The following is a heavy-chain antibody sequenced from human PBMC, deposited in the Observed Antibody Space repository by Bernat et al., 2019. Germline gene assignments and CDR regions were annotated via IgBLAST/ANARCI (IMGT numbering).Heavy chain of an antibody. D-gene: IGHD1-26*01. CDR3: ARDNGIVGAAWYFDL. CDR2: VSYRGST. CDR1: GDSVNSGSCY. Sequence: QVQLQESGPGLVKSSETLSLTCTVSGDSVNSGSCYWSWIRQPPGKGLEWIGYVSYRGSTNYNPSLKNRVTISADTSKNQFSLKLSSVTAADTAVYYCARDNGIVGAAWYFDLWGRGTLVSVSS. V-gene: IGHV4-61*01. J-gene: IGHJ2*01.